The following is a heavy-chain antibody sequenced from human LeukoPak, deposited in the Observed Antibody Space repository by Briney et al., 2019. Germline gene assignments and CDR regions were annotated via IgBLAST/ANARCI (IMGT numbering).Heavy chain of an antibody. D-gene: IGHD5-12*01. J-gene: IGHJ4*02. CDR1: GFTFSNYG. Sequence: PGRSLRRSCAASGFTFSNYGVHWVRQAPGKGLEWVAVIRFDGSTKYYADSVRGRFTISRDNSKNTVYLEMNSLRAEDTAVYYCARAYSRESGYDFVFENWGQGTLVSVSS. CDR2: IRFDGSTK. CDR3: ARAYSRESGYDFVFEN. V-gene: IGHV3-33*01.